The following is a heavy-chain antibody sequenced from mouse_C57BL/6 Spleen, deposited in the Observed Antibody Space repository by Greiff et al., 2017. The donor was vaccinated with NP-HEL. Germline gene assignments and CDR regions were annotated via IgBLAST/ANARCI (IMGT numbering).Heavy chain of an antibody. V-gene: IGHV3-6*01. CDR1: GYSITSGYY. CDR3: ARGGFYSNYWYFDV. Sequence: EVQVVESGPGLVKPSQSLSLTCSVTGYSITSGYYWNWIRQFPGNKLEWMGYISYDGSNNYNPSLKNRISITRDTSKNQFFLKLNSVTTEDTATYYCARGGFYSNYWYFDVWGTGTTVTVSS. D-gene: IGHD2-5*01. J-gene: IGHJ1*03. CDR2: ISYDGSN.